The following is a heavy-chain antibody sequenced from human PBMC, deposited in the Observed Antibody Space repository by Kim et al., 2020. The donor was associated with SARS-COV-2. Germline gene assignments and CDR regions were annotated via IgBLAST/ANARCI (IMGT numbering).Heavy chain of an antibody. CDR1: GGSISSSSYY. D-gene: IGHD3-3*01. Sequence: SETLSLTCTVSGGSISSSSYYWGWIRQPPGKGLEWIGSIYYSGSTYYNPSLKSRVTISVDTSKNQFSLKLSSVTAADTAVYYCARHAPSFWSGYYSAFDIWGQGTMVTVSS. V-gene: IGHV4-39*01. CDR2: IYYSGST. CDR3: ARHAPSFWSGYYSAFDI. J-gene: IGHJ3*02.